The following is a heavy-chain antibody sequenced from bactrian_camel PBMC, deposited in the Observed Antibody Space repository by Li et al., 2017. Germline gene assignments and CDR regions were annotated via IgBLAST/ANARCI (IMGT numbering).Heavy chain of an antibody. V-gene: IGHV3S53*01. J-gene: IGHJ4*01. Sequence: QLVESGGGSVQSGGSLRLSCAISVYTYSTDCMGWFRQAPGKEREGVAAVNVDGITTYTDFARGRVTISQDNAKNTVDLQMNSLRPEDTAMYYCAAGGSYSRCYRLLTEEHDSWSHGTLVTV. CDR1: VYTYSTDC. CDR3: AAGGSYSRCYRLLTEEHDS. D-gene: IGHD4*01. CDR2: VNVDGIT.